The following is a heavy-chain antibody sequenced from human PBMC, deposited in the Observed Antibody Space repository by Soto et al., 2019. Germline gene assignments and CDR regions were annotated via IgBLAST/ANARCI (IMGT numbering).Heavy chain of an antibody. CDR1: GGSFSDYY. Sequence: QVLLQQWGAGMLEPSETLSLTCAVYGGSFSDYYWSWVRQPPGKGLEWIGQINHRGRTNYNPSLKSRVTISVDTSKNQFSLQLRSVTAADTAVYYCARTSRFDSWGQGTLVTVSS. CDR3: ARTSRFDS. D-gene: IGHD6-6*01. CDR2: INHRGRT. V-gene: IGHV4-34*01. J-gene: IGHJ4*02.